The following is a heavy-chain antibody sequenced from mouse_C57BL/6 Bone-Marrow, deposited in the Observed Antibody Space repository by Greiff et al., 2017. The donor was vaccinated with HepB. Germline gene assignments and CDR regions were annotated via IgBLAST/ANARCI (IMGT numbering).Heavy chain of an antibody. CDR1: GYAFSSSW. D-gene: IGHD2-1*01. CDR2: IYPGDGDT. Sequence: VQLQESGPELVKPGASVKISCKASGYAFSSSWMNWVKQRPGKGLEWIGRIYPGDGDTNYNGKFKGKATLTADKSSSTAYMQLSSLTSEDSAVYFCARSVYYGFAYWGQGTLVTVSA. J-gene: IGHJ3*01. V-gene: IGHV1-82*01. CDR3: ARSVYYGFAY.